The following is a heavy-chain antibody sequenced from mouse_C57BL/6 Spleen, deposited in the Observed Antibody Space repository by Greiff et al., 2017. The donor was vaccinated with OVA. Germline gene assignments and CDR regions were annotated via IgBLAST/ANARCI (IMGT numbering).Heavy chain of an antibody. CDR2: IDPENGDT. CDR3: TIYGNYVYFDV. D-gene: IGHD2-1*01. J-gene: IGHJ1*03. CDR1: GFNIKDDY. Sequence: VQPQQSGAELVRPGASVKLSCTASGFNIKDDYMHWVKQRPEQGLAWIGWIDPENGDTEYASKFQGKATITADTSSNPAYLQLSSLTSEDTAVYYCTIYGNYVYFDVWGTGTTVTVSS. V-gene: IGHV14-4*01.